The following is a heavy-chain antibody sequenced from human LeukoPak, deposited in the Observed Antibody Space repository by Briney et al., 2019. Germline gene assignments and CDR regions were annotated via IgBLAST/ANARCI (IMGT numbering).Heavy chain of an antibody. Sequence: GTSLRLSCAASGFTFSHYAMHWVRQAPGKGLEWVALISYDGSSQYYADSVKGRFTISRDSSRDTLYLQMDSLRAEDTAVYYCAKDIVVVPAAEDYWGQGTLVTVSS. J-gene: IGHJ4*02. CDR2: ISYDGSSQ. CDR1: GFTFSHYA. D-gene: IGHD2-2*01. CDR3: AKDIVVVPAAEDY. V-gene: IGHV3-30-3*01.